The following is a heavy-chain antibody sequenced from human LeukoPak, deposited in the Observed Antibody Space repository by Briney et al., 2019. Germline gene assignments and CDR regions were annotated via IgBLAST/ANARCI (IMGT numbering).Heavy chain of an antibody. CDR2: MNPSSGVT. V-gene: IGHV1-2*06. Sequence: ASVKVSCKASGYTFTGHYMHWLRQAPGQGLEWMGRMNPSSGVTNYAQKFQGRVTMTRDTSINTAYLDLSALKSDDTAVYYCASRAASVTLGYWGQGTLVTVSS. D-gene: IGHD2-15*01. CDR3: ASRAASVTLGY. J-gene: IGHJ4*02. CDR1: GYTFTGHY.